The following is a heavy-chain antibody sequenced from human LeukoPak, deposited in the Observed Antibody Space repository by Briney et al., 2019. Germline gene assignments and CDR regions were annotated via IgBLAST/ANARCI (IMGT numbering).Heavy chain of an antibody. D-gene: IGHD3-9*01. CDR2: ISSSGSTI. Sequence: GGSLRLSCAASGFTFSSYGMHWVRQAPGKGLEWVSYISSSGSTIYYADSVKGRFTISRDNAKNSLYLQMNSLRAEDTAVYYCARVRTYYDILTGPEYEDYWGQGTLVTVSS. CDR3: ARVRTYYDILTGPEYEDY. J-gene: IGHJ4*02. CDR1: GFTFSSYG. V-gene: IGHV3-48*04.